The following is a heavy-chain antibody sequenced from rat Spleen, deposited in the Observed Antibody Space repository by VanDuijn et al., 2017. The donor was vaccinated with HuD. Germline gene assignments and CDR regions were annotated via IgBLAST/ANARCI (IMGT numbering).Heavy chain of an antibody. CDR3: ASLMYTPDYLGVMDV. V-gene: IGHV5-29*01. CDR1: GFTFNDYG. Sequence: EVQLVESGGGVVQPGRSLKLSCAVSGFTFNDYGMAWVRQSPAKGLECVARISYDGSTTSYRDSVKGRFTISRDNARNTLYLQMDSLRSEDTATYYCASLMYTPDYLGVMDVWGQGASVTVSS. J-gene: IGHJ4*01. CDR2: ISYDGSTT. D-gene: IGHD1-6*01.